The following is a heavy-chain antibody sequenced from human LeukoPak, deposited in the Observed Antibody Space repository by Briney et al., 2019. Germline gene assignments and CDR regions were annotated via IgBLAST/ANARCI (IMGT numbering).Heavy chain of an antibody. J-gene: IGHJ4*02. V-gene: IGHV4-59*08. CDR3: ARHGPRVRGVIDYYFDS. CDR2: FFNGGSP. Sequence: SETLSLTCNVSGGSIGTYYWSWIRQPPGKGLEWIANFFNGGSPYYNPSLKSRVTISADTSKSHISLKLSSVTAADTAVYYCARHGPRVRGVIDYYFDSWGQGILVTVSS. D-gene: IGHD3-10*01. CDR1: GGSIGTYY.